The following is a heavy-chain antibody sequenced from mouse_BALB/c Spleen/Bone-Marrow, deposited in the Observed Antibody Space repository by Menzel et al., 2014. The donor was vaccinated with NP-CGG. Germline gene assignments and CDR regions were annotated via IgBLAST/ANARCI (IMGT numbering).Heavy chain of an antibody. J-gene: IGHJ2*01. V-gene: IGHV1S81*02. CDR1: GYTLTSYW. CDR2: INPSNGRT. Sequence: QVHLQQPGAELVKPGASVKLSCKASGYTLTSYWMHWVKRRPGQGLEWIGEINPSNGRTNYNEKFKSKATLTVDKSSSTAYMQLSSLTSEDSAVYYCARTYFDYWGQGTTLTVSS. CDR3: ARTYFDY.